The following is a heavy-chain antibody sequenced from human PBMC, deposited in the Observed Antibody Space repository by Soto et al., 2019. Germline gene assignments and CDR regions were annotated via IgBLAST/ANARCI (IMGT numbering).Heavy chain of an antibody. V-gene: IGHV1-2*02. D-gene: IGHD3-10*01. J-gene: IGHJ4*02. CDR3: ASDNYGPLDY. Sequence: QVQLVQSGADVKKPGASVRVSCKPSGYTFTDLYIHWVRQAPGLGLEWMGWIDPKSGVSRKTQKFQSSLTMTRDTSTNTVYMELSSLRSDDTAVYYCASDNYGPLDYWGQGTLVTVS. CDR1: GYTFTDLY. CDR2: IDPKSGVS.